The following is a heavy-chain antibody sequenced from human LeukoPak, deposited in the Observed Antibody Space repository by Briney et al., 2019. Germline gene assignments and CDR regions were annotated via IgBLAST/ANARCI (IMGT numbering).Heavy chain of an antibody. J-gene: IGHJ4*02. D-gene: IGHD3-10*01. CDR2: ISGSGGST. Sequence: GGSLRLSCAASGFTFSSYAMSWVRQAPGKGLEWVSAISGSGGSTYYADSVKGRFTISRDNAKNSLFLQMNSLRDEDTAVYYCARIYYGSGTAPHWGQGTLVIVSS. CDR3: ARIYYGSGTAPH. V-gene: IGHV3-23*01. CDR1: GFTFSSYA.